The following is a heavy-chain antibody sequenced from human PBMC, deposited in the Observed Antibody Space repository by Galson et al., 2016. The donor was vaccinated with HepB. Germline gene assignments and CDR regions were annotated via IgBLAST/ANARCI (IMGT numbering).Heavy chain of an antibody. J-gene: IGHJ6*02. CDR1: GFTVSNNY. V-gene: IGHV3-66*01. Sequence: SLRLSCAASGFTVSNNYMNWVRQAPGTGLEWVSLIYSGGTTYYADSVKGRFTISRDSSKNTLYLQMNSLRVEDTAVYYCARVPNAVVTGTYAWGQGTTVTVSS. CDR3: ARVPNAVVTGTYA. D-gene: IGHD4-23*01. CDR2: IYSGGTT.